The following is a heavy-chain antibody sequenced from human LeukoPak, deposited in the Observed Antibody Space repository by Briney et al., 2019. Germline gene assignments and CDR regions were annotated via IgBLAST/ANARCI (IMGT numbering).Heavy chain of an antibody. CDR1: GGSFSGYY. CDR3: ARLEGGSQGEDWFDP. CDR2: INHSGST. J-gene: IGHJ5*02. V-gene: IGHV4-34*01. Sequence: SETLSLTCAVYGGSFSGYYWSWIRQPPGKGLEWIGEINHSGSTNYNPSLKSRVTISVDTSKNQFSLKLSSVTAADTAVYYCARLEGGSQGEDWFDPWGQGTLVTVSS. D-gene: IGHD1-26*01.